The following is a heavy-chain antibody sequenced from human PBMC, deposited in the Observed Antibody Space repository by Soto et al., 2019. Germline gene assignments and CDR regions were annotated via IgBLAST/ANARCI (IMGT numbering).Heavy chain of an antibody. J-gene: IGHJ4*02. CDR2: ISGGGGGT. V-gene: IGHV3-23*01. CDR3: ANDSISDRETFNFDS. Sequence: EVQLLESGGGLVQPGGSLRLSCAASGFSCSNYAMNWVRQAPGKGLEWVSGISGGGGGTYYADSVKGRFIISRDNSKNAVYLPMHSLRAEDTAFYYCANDSISDRETFNFDSLGQGTLGTFSS. D-gene: IGHD1-26*01. CDR1: GFSCSNYA.